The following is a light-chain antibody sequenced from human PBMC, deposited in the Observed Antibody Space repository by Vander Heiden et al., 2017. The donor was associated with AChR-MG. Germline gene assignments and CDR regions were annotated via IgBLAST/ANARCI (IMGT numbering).Light chain of an antibody. CDR1: QLGDKF. Sequence: SYELTQPPPVSVSPGQTAIITCSGDQLGDKFASWYQQKPGQSPVLVISQHTKRPSGIPERFSGSNSGNTATLTISGTQAMDEADYYCQAWDGTTVVFGGGTKVTVL. J-gene: IGLJ2*01. CDR2: QHT. CDR3: QAWDGTTVV. V-gene: IGLV3-1*01.